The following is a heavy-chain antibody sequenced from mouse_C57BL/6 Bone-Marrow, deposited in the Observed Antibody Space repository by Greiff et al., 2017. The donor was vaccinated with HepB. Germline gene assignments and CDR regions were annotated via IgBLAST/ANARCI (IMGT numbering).Heavy chain of an antibody. V-gene: IGHV5-2*01. CDR3: ARPFLTSAWFAY. CDR1: EYEFPSHD. Sequence: EVHLVEPGGGLVKPGESLKLSCESTEYEFPSHDMSWVRKTPEKRLELVAVINSDGGSTYYPDTMERRFIISRETTKNTQYLQMSSLRSEDTALYYCARPFLTSAWFAYWGQGTLVTVSA. CDR2: INSDGGST. J-gene: IGHJ3*01. D-gene: IGHD1-1*01.